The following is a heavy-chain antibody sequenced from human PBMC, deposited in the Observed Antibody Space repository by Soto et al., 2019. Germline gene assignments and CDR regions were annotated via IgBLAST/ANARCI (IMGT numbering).Heavy chain of an antibody. CDR1: GYTFTSYA. V-gene: IGHV1-3*01. CDR3: ARARSGDNWFDP. Sequence: ASVKVSCKASGYTFTSYAMHWVRQPPGEWLEWIGWINAGNGNTKYSQKCQGRVTITTDKTASTAYKGLSSLRSDESAVYYGARARSGDNWFDPWGQGTLVTVSS. CDR2: INAGNGNT. D-gene: IGHD3-10*01. J-gene: IGHJ5*02.